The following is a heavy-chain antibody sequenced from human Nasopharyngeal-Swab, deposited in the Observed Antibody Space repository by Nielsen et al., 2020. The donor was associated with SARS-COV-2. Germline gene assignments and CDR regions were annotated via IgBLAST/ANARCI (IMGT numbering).Heavy chain of an antibody. CDR3: AKVRTNYGMGLNGALDP. J-gene: IGHJ5*02. Sequence: SVKVSCKSSGGTFRNSGFSWVRQAPGQGLEWMGGIIPVFGAPLYAQKFQGRVTIAADESTTTTYMELSSLRSQDTAVYYCAKVRTNYGMGLNGALDPWGQGTLVTVSS. CDR2: IIPVFGAP. CDR1: GGTFRNSG. D-gene: IGHD4-17*01. V-gene: IGHV1-69*13.